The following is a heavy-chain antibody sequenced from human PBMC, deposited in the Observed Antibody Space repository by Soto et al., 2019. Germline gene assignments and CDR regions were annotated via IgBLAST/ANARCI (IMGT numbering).Heavy chain of an antibody. CDR1: GGSISSYY. V-gene: IGHV4-59*01. CDR2: IYYSGST. D-gene: IGHD1-1*01. CDR3: ARGEHKPLYHY. J-gene: IGHJ4*02. Sequence: PSETLSLTCTVSGGSISSYYWSWIRQPPGKGLEWIGYIYYSGSTNYNPSLKSRVTISVDTSKNQFSLKLSSVTAAATAVYYCARGEHKPLYHYWGQGTLVTVSS.